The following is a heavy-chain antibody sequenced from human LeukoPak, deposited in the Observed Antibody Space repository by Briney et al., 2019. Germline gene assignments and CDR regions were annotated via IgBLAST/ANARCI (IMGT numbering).Heavy chain of an antibody. CDR2: ISGSGRTI. CDR1: GFTFSSYE. D-gene: IGHD1-1*01. Sequence: GGSLRLSCAASGFTFSSYEMNWVRQAPGKGLEWVSYISGSGRTIYYADSVKGRFTISRDNAKNSLYLQMNSLRAEDTALYYCAKTGTTFLGEVDYWGQGTLVTVSS. CDR3: AKTGTTFLGEVDY. V-gene: IGHV3-48*03. J-gene: IGHJ4*02.